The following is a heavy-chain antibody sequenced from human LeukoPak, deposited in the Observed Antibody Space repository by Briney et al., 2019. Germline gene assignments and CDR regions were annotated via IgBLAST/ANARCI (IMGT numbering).Heavy chain of an antibody. J-gene: IGHJ4*02. Sequence: GGSLRLSCAASGFTFDDHAMNWVRQAPGKGLEWVSGISWNSDTIGYADSVKGRFTISRDNAKKSLYLQMNSLRAEDTALYYCAKVGGSGSYYNTPFDSWGQGTLVSVSS. CDR2: ISWNSDTI. CDR1: GFTFDDHA. D-gene: IGHD3-10*01. V-gene: IGHV3-9*01. CDR3: AKVGGSGSYYNTPFDS.